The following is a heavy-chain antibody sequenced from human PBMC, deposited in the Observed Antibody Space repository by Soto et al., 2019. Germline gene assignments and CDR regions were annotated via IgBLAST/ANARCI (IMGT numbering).Heavy chain of an antibody. Sequence: QVQLVESGGGVVQPGRSLRLSCAASGFTFSGYAMHWVHQAPGKGLEWVAVISYDGSNKYYADSVKGRFTISRDNSKNTLYLQMNGLRPEDAAVYYCARDQYDILTGPNYWGQGTLVTVSS. CDR1: GFTFSGYA. J-gene: IGHJ4*02. CDR2: ISYDGSNK. CDR3: ARDQYDILTGPNY. D-gene: IGHD3-9*01. V-gene: IGHV3-30-3*01.